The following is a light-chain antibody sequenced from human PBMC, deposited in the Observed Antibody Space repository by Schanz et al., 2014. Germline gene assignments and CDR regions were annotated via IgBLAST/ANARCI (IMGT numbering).Light chain of an antibody. Sequence: QSALTQPPSASGSPGQSVSISCTGTSSDVGGYNYVSWYQQHPGKAPKLMICDVSDRPSGVSNRFSGSKSDNTASLTISGLQTEDGADYYCCSYAGSSTWVFGGGTKLTVL. V-gene: IGLV2-14*03. CDR3: CSYAGSSTWV. J-gene: IGLJ3*02. CDR2: DVS. CDR1: SSDVGGYNY.